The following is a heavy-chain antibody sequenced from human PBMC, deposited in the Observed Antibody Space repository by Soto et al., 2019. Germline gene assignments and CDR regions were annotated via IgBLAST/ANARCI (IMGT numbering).Heavy chain of an antibody. J-gene: IGHJ4*02. D-gene: IGHD6-19*01. CDR1: GGSISSYY. V-gene: IGHV4-59*08. CDR3: ARQVGGWAPWYFDY. Sequence: VQLQESGPGLVKPSETLSLTCTVSGGSISSYYWSWIRQPPGKGLEWIGYIYYSGSTNYNPSLKXXVXXSVDPSKHQFSLTLSSVTAAATAVYYCARQVGGWAPWYFDYWGQGTLVTVSS. CDR2: IYYSGST.